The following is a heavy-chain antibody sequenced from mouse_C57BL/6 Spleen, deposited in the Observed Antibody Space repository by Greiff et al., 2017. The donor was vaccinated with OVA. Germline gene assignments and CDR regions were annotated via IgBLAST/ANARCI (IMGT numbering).Heavy chain of an antibody. J-gene: IGHJ4*01. D-gene: IGHD2-4*01. CDR3: AKYDYEGDAMDY. CDR1: GFTFSDYG. Sequence: EVNLVESGGGLVKPGGSLKLSCAASGFTFSDYGMHWVRQAPEKGLEWVAYISSGSSTIYYADTVKGRFTISRDNAKNTLFLQMTSLRSEDTAMYYCAKYDYEGDAMDYWGQGTSVTVSS. CDR2: ISSGSSTI. V-gene: IGHV5-17*01.